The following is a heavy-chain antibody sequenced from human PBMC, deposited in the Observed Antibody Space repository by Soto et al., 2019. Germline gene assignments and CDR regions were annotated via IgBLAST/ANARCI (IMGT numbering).Heavy chain of an antibody. V-gene: IGHV3-30*18. CDR3: AKDRGSSSSYYYYGMDV. D-gene: IGHD6-6*01. CDR2: ISYDGSNK. Sequence: GGSLRLSCAASGFTFSSYGMHWVRQAPGKGLEWVAVISYDGSNKYYADSVKGRFTISRDNSKNKLYLQMKSLRAEDTAVYYCAKDRGSSSSYYYYGMDVWGQGTTVTVSS. J-gene: IGHJ6*02. CDR1: GFTFSSYG.